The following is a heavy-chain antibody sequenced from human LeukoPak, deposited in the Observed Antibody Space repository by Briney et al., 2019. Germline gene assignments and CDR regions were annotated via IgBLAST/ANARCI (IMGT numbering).Heavy chain of an antibody. J-gene: IGHJ1*01. CDR3: ARVWNDYGDYGAEYFQH. V-gene: IGHV1-2*02. Sequence: ASVKVSCKASGYTFTGYYMHWVRQAPGQGLEWMGWMNPNSGGTNYAQKFQGRVTMTRDTSISTAYMELSRLRSDDTAVYYCARVWNDYGDYGAEYFQHWGQGTLVTVSS. CDR1: GYTFTGYY. D-gene: IGHD4-17*01. CDR2: MNPNSGGT.